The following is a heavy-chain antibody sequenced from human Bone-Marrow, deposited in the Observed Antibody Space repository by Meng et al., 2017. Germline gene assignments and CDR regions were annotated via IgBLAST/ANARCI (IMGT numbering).Heavy chain of an antibody. J-gene: IGHJ4*02. D-gene: IGHD5-18*01. Sequence: GESLKISCAASGFTFSSYSMNWVRQAPGKGLEWVSSISSSSSYIYYADSVKGRFTISRDNAKSSLYLQMNSLRAEDTAVYYCARDFVGYSYFDYWGQGTLVTVSS. V-gene: IGHV3-21*01. CDR1: GFTFSSYS. CDR3: ARDFVGYSYFDY. CDR2: ISSSSSYI.